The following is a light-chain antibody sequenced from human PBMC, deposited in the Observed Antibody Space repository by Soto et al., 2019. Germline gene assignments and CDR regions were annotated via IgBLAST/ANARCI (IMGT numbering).Light chain of an antibody. CDR1: SSDVGSYKL. CDR2: EDN. J-gene: IGLJ2*01. Sequence: QSALTQPASVSGSPGQSITISCTGTSSDVGSYKLVSWYQQHPGKAPKLMIYEDNKLPSGVSNRFSGSKSGNTASLTISGLQAEDEADYYCCSYAGSTTYVVFGGGTKVTVL. V-gene: IGLV2-23*01. CDR3: CSYAGSTTYVV.